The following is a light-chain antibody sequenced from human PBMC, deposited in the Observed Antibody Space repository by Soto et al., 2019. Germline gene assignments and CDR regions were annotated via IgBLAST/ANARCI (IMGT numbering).Light chain of an antibody. Sequence: EIVLTQSPATLSLSPGERATLSCRASQSVSSYLAWYQQKPGQAPRLLIYDASNRATGIPARFSGSGSGTDVTLTISSLEPEDFAVYYCQQRSNLPLAFGQGTRLEIK. CDR1: QSVSSY. J-gene: IGKJ5*01. CDR3: QQRSNLPLA. CDR2: DAS. V-gene: IGKV3-11*01.